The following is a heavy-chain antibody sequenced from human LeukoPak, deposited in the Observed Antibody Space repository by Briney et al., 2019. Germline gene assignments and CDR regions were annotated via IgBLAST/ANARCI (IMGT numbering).Heavy chain of an antibody. J-gene: IGHJ4*02. D-gene: IGHD3-3*01. Sequence: GGSLILSCAASGFTFSSYAMSWVRQAPGKGLEWVSAISGSDGRTYYADSVKGRFTISRDNSKNTLYLQMNSLRAEDTAVYSCAKSRVEGSFYYFDCWGQGTLVTVSS. CDR1: GFTFSSYA. CDR3: AKSRVEGSFYYFDC. V-gene: IGHV3-23*01. CDR2: ISGSDGRT.